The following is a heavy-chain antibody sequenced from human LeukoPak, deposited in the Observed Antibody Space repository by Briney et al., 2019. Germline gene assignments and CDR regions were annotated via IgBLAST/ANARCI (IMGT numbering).Heavy chain of an antibody. Sequence: SETLSLTCTVSVGSISSGDYYWSWIRQPPGKGLEWIGYIYYSGSTYYNPSLKSRATISVDTSTNQFSMKLSSVTDADTAVYYCASSSSSWPQFDRWGQGTLVTVSS. J-gene: IGHJ5*02. CDR1: VGSISSGDYY. V-gene: IGHV4-30-4*01. CDR3: ASSSSSWPQFDR. D-gene: IGHD6-13*01. CDR2: IYYSGST.